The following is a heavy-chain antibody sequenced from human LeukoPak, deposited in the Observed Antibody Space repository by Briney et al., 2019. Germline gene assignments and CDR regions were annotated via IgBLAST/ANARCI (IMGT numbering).Heavy chain of an antibody. CDR1: GFTFRRSA. CDR2: ISYDGGTK. CDR3: AKDLETKYCFDY. V-gene: IGHV3-30*18. Sequence: LRLSCVTSGFTFRRSAMHWVRQAPGRGLEWIAFISYDGGTKYYADSVKGRFTISRDNFKNTLSLQMDSLRAEDTAVYYCAKDLETKYCFDYWGQGTLATVSS. D-gene: IGHD2-15*01. J-gene: IGHJ4*02.